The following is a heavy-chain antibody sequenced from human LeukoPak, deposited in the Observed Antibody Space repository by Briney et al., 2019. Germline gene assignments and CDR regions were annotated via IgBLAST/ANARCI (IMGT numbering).Heavy chain of an antibody. CDR2: ISSSSSTI. D-gene: IGHD1-26*01. CDR1: GFTFSSYS. Sequence: GGSLRLSCAASGFTFSSYSMNWVRQAPGKGLEWLSYISSSSSTIYYADSVKGRFTISRDDAKNSLYLQMNSLRDEDTAVYYCAREAPGAHNHFDYWGQGTLVTVPS. CDR3: AREAPGAHNHFDY. J-gene: IGHJ4*02. V-gene: IGHV3-48*02.